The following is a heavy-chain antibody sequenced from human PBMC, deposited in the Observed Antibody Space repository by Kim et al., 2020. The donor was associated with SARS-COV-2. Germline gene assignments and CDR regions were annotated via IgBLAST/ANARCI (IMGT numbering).Heavy chain of an antibody. V-gene: IGHV4-39*01. CDR3: ARPSSEGAFDI. J-gene: IGHJ3*02. CDR2: T. Sequence: TYYNPSLKSRVTISVDTSKNQFSLKLSSVTAAETAVYYCARPSSEGAFDIWGQGTMVTVSS.